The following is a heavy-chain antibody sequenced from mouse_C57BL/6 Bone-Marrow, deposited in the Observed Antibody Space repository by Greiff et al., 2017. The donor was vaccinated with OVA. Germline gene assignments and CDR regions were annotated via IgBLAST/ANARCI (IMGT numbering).Heavy chain of an antibody. CDR2: INPSSGYT. D-gene: IGHD1-1*01. J-gene: IGHJ3*01. CDR1: GYTFTSYT. CDR3: ARVDGTPWFAY. Sequence: QVQLQQSGAELARPGASVKMSCKASGYTFTSYTMHWVKQRPGQGLEWIGYINPSSGYTKYNQKFKDKATLTADKSSSTAYMQLSSLTSEDSAVYYCARVDGTPWFAYWGQGTLVTVSA. V-gene: IGHV1-4*01.